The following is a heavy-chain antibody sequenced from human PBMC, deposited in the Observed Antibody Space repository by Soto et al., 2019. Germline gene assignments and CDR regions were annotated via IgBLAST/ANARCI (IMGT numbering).Heavy chain of an antibody. CDR2: IYYSGST. CDR3: ARTATDAFDI. CDR1: GCSISSYY. V-gene: IGHV4-59*01. Sequence: SETLSLTCTVSGCSISSYYWSWIRQPPGKGLEWIGYIYYSGSTNYNPSLKSRVTISVDTSKNQFSLKLSSVTAADTAVYYCARTATDAFDIWGQGTMVTVSS. J-gene: IGHJ3*02.